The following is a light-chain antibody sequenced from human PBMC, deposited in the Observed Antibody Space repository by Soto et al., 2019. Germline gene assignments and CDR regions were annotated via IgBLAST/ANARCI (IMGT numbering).Light chain of an antibody. CDR1: SSNIGAGYD. J-gene: IGLJ1*01. Sequence: QSVLTQPPSVSGAPGQRVTISCTGSSSNIGAGYDVHWYLQLPGTAPKVLIYGNTTRPSGVPDRFSGSKSGSSASLAITGLQAEDQADYYCQSHDSSLHASVFGTGTKVTVL. CDR2: GNT. CDR3: QSHDSSLHASV. V-gene: IGLV1-40*01.